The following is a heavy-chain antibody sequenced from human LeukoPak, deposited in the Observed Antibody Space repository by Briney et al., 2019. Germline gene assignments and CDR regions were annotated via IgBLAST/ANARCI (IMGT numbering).Heavy chain of an antibody. Sequence: MSSETLSLTCTVSGGSISSGGYYWGWIRQHPGKGLEWIGYIYYSGSTYYNPSLKSRVTISVDTSKNQFSLKLSSVTAADTAVYYCARAGVTHSEVGYWGQGTLVTVSS. CDR3: ARAGVTHSEVGY. J-gene: IGHJ4*02. CDR1: GGSISSGGYY. D-gene: IGHD1-26*01. V-gene: IGHV4-31*03. CDR2: IYYSGST.